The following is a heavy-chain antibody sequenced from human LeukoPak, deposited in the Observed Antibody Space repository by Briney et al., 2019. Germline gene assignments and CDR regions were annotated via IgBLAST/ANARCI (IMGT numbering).Heavy chain of an antibody. Sequence: GGSLRLSCAASGFTFSSHGMHWVRQAPGKGLEWVTFIRYDGSNKYYADSVKGRFTISRDNSKNTLNLHMNSLRAEDTAVYYCAKDPTHYRVWDYYETIGLSYWGQGTLVTVSS. CDR3: AKDPTHYRVWDYYETIGLSY. J-gene: IGHJ4*02. V-gene: IGHV3-30*02. D-gene: IGHD3-22*01. CDR2: IRYDGSNK. CDR1: GFTFSSHG.